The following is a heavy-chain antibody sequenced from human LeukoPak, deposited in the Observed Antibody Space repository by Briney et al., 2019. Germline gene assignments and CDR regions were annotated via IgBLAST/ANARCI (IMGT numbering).Heavy chain of an antibody. V-gene: IGHV1-69*05. CDR2: IIPIFGTA. D-gene: IGHD4-23*01. J-gene: IGHJ5*02. Sequence: SVKASCKASGGTFSSYAISWVRQAPGQGLECMGGIIPIFGTANYAQKFQGRVTITTDESTSTAYMELSSLRSEDTAVYYCASFSHDYGGNSGAWGQGTLVTVSS. CDR1: GGTFSSYA. CDR3: ASFSHDYGGNSGA.